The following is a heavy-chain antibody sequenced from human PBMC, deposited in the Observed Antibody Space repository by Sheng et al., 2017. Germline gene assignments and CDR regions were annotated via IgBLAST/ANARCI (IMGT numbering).Heavy chain of an antibody. CDR3: TRNTGPHYDSGGLQY. CDR2: IIPILAVA. Sequence: QVQLVQSGAEVKKPGSSVKVSCKASGGTFSSYTISWVRQAPGQGLEWMGRIIPILAVANYAQKFQGRVTITADKFTSTDYMELSSLTSEDTAVYYCTRNTGPHYDSGGLQYWGQGTLVTVSS. D-gene: IGHD3-22*01. CDR1: GGTFSSYT. J-gene: IGHJ4*02. V-gene: IGHV1-69*02.